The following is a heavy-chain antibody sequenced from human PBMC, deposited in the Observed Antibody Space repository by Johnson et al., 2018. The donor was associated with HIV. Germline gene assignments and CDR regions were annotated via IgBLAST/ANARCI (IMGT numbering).Heavy chain of an antibody. Sequence: VQLVESGGGVVQSGGSLRLSCTASGFTFSNYGIHWVRQTPGKGLEWVAFIRSDESNKYYADSVKGRFTISRDNSKSTVYLHMTSLRTEDAAVYYFAKNRGYNFDSNAFDIWGQGTMVTVSS. J-gene: IGHJ3*02. CDR1: GFTFSNYG. V-gene: IGHV3-30*02. CDR3: AKNRGYNFDSNAFDI. D-gene: IGHD1-1*01. CDR2: IRSDESNK.